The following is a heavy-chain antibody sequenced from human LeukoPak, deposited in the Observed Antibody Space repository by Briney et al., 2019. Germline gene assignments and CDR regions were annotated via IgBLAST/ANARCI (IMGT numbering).Heavy chain of an antibody. CDR3: ATRHGVVPVEDY. Sequence: GGSLRLSCAASGFTFSSYAMSWVRQAPGKALEWVSAISASGSSTYYADSVKGQFIISRDNSKNTLYLQMNSLRAEDTAVYYCATRHGVVPVEDYWGQGTLVTVSS. J-gene: IGHJ4*02. CDR1: GFTFSSYA. V-gene: IGHV3-23*01. CDR2: ISASGSST. D-gene: IGHD2-2*01.